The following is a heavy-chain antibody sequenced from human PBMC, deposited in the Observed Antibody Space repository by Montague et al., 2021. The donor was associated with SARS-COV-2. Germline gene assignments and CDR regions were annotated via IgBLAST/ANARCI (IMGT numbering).Heavy chain of an antibody. CDR1: GDSVSSKSAA. CDR3: ARDLGISLSTGRVDAFDV. CDR2: TYYRSKWYT. J-gene: IGHJ3*01. V-gene: IGHV6-1*01. Sequence: CAISGDSVSSKSAAWNWIRQSPSRGLEWLGRTYYRSKWYTDYAVSVRSRTTVNSDTSKNQVSLYLTSVTPDDTAVYFCARDLGISLSTGRVDAFDVWGQGTMVTVSS. D-gene: IGHD5/OR15-5a*01.